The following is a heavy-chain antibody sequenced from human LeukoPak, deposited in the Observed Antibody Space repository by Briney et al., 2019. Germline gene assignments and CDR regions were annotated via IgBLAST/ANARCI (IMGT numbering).Heavy chain of an antibody. CDR1: GGSISSYN. J-gene: IGHJ4*02. Sequence: SETLSLTCTVSGGSISSYNWSWIRQPPGKGLEWFGYIYYSGSTNYTPSLRSRVTISVDTSKNQSSLKLRSVTAADTAVYYCARDRDYYDVRGYFDYWGQGTLVTVSS. CDR3: ARDRDYYDVRGYFDY. CDR2: IYYSGST. D-gene: IGHD3-22*01. V-gene: IGHV4-59*01.